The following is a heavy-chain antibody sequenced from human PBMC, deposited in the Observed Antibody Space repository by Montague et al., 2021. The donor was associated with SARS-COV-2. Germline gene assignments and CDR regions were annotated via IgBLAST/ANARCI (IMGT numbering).Heavy chain of an antibody. V-gene: IGHV4-39*07. CDR1: GGSISSSSYY. J-gene: IGHJ4*02. D-gene: IGHD5-12*01. CDR3: ARDLWVWLSVEGSFDY. Sequence: SETLSLTCTVSGGSISSSSYYWGWIRQPPGKGLEWIGSIYYSGSTXYNPSLKSRVTISVDTSKNQFSLKLSSVTVADTAVYYCARDLWVWLSVEGSFDYWGQGTLVTVSS. CDR2: IYYSGST.